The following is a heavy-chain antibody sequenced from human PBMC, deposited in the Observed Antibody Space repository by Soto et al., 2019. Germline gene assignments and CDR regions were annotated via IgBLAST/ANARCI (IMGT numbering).Heavy chain of an antibody. D-gene: IGHD3-3*02. V-gene: IGHV1-69*12. J-gene: IGHJ6*02. CDR2: IMPIFRTP. CDR1: GGTFSNSA. Sequence: QVQLEQSGAEVKKPGASVKVSCKASGGTFSNSAISWVRQAPGKGLEWMGGIMPIFRTPDYAQKFQGRVTITADESTSTAYMELSGLRSDDTAIYYCARDKDRAQLGGNYYYISDVWGQGTTVTVSS. CDR3: ARDKDRAQLGGNYYYISDV.